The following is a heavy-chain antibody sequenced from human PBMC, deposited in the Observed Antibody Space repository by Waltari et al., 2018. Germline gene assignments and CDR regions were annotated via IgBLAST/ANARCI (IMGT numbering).Heavy chain of an antibody. V-gene: IGHV1-69-2*01. J-gene: IGHJ4*02. CDR1: GYTFTDYY. Sequence: SGYTFTDYYMHWVQQAPGKGLEWMGRVDPEDGETIYAEKFQGRVTITADTSTDTAYMELSSLRSEDTAVYYCATGVPSDYYDSSGYYYFDYWGQGTLVTVSS. D-gene: IGHD3-22*01. CDR2: VDPEDGET. CDR3: ATGVPSDYYDSSGYYYFDY.